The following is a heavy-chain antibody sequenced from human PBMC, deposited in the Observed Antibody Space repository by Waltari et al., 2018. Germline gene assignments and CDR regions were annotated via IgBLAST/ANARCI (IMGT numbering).Heavy chain of an antibody. CDR1: GFTFSSYR. CDR3: ARDGGELLRSWFDP. J-gene: IGHJ5*02. D-gene: IGHD1-26*01. Sequence: EVQLVESGGGLVKPGGSLRLSCAASGFTFSSYRMNWVRQAPGKGLEWVSSISSSSSYIYYADSVKGRFTISRDNAKNSLYLQMNSLRAEDTAVYYCARDGGELLRSWFDPWGQGTLVTVSS. V-gene: IGHV3-21*01. CDR2: ISSSSSYI.